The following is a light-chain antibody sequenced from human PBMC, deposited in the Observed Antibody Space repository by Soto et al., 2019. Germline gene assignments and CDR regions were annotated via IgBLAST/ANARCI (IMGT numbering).Light chain of an antibody. CDR3: QQRSNWPPWT. J-gene: IGKJ1*01. CDR1: ESVSSN. CDR2: GAS. V-gene: IGKV3-11*01. Sequence: EIVLTQSPSTLSVSTGDRATLSCRASESVSSNVAWYQQKPGQTPRLLIYGASTRATGVPPRFSGSGSGTDFTLTISSLEPEDFAVYYCQQRSNWPPWTFGQGTKVDIK.